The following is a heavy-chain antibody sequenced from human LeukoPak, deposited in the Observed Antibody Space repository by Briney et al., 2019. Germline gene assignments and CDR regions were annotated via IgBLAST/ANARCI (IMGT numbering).Heavy chain of an antibody. CDR2: INPNSGGT. V-gene: IGHV1-2*02. D-gene: IGHD5-18*01. Sequence: GASVKVSCKASGFTFTGYYVHWVRQAPGQGLEWVAWINPNSGGTNYAQKLQGRVTMTTDTSTSTAYMELRSLRSDDTAVYYCAKEGGLLGYSYEDYWGQGTLVTVSS. J-gene: IGHJ4*02. CDR3: AKEGGLLGYSYEDY. CDR1: GFTFTGYY.